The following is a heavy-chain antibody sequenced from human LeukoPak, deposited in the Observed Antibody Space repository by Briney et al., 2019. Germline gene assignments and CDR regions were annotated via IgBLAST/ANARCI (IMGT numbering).Heavy chain of an antibody. D-gene: IGHD1-20*01. J-gene: IGHJ6*04. Sequence: QPGGSLSLSCAASGFSFRSYGMRWVRQPPGKGLEWVAVISYDGTNKYYADSVKGRFTTSRDNSKNTLFLQMNSLRAEDTAVYYCAKDITTYKNYCGMDVWGKGTTVTVSS. CDR3: AKDITTYKNYCGMDV. CDR1: GFSFRSYG. V-gene: IGHV3-30*18. CDR2: ISYDGTNK.